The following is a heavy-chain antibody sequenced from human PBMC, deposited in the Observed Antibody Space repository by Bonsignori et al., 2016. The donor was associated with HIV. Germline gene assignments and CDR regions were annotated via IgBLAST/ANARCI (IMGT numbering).Heavy chain of an antibody. CDR1: GFTFRTFS. Sequence: EVQLVESGGNLVQPGGSLRLSCAASGFTFRTFSMNWVRQAPGKGLEWISYISSRSSTIYYAGSVKDRFTISRDNVRNLLYLQMDSLRAEDTAVYYCARETNDMDVWGQRD. CDR3: ARETNDMDV. D-gene: IGHD1-1*01. CDR2: ISSRSSTI. J-gene: IGHJ6*03. V-gene: IGHV3-48*01.